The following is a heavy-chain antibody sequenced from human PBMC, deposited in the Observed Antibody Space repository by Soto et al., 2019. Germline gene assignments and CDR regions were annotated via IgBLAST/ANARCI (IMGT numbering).Heavy chain of an antibody. CDR3: ARDACSSGGSCQASFGPLFDI. D-gene: IGHD2-15*01. J-gene: IGHJ3*02. Sequence: EVQLVESGGGLVQPGGSLRLSCAASGFTFSSYSMNWVRQAPGKGLEWVSYISSSSSTIYYADSVKGRFTISRDNAKNSLYLQMNSLRAEDTAVYYCARDACSSGGSCQASFGPLFDIWGQGTMVTVSS. CDR2: ISSSSSTI. V-gene: IGHV3-48*01. CDR1: GFTFSSYS.